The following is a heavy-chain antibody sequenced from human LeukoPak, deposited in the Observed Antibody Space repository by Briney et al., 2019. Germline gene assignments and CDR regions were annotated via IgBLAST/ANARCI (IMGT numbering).Heavy chain of an antibody. D-gene: IGHD3-22*01. CDR2: MNPHSGGT. J-gene: IGHJ4*02. CDR3: ARVPSPYYYDSSGYSATDFDY. V-gene: IGHV1-2*02. CDR1: GYTLTAYY. Sequence: ASVKVSCTASGYTLTAYYIHWVRQAPGQGLEWMGWMNPHSGGTNYAQKFRARVSMTTDTTINTVYLELSRLRSDDTAVYYCARVPSPYYYDSSGYSATDFDYWGQGTLVTVSS.